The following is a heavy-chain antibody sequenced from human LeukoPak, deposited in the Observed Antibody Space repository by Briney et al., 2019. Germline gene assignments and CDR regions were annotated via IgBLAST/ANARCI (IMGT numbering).Heavy chain of an antibody. CDR1: GFTFSDYY. V-gene: IGHV3-11*05. Sequence: PGGSLRPSCAASGFTFSDYYMSWIRQAPGKGLEWVSYISSSSSYTNYADSVKGRFTISRDNAKNSLYLQMNSLRAEDTAVYYCAREVAAYFDLWGRGTLVTVSS. CDR3: AREVAAYFDL. D-gene: IGHD6-19*01. J-gene: IGHJ2*01. CDR2: ISSSSSYT.